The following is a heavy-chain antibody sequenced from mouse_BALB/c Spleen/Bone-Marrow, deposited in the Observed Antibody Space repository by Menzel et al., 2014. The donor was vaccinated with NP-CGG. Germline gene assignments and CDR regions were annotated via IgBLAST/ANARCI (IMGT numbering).Heavy chain of an antibody. Sequence: VQLKQSGAELVKPGASVKLSCAASGFNIKDTFIHWVKQRPEQGLEWIGSIDPANDNSKFDPKFQGKATLTADTSSNTAYLQLSSLTSEGTAVYFCTRNYVSHYFDYWGQGTTLTVSS. CDR1: GFNIKDTF. D-gene: IGHD1-1*01. V-gene: IGHV14-3*02. J-gene: IGHJ2*01. CDR3: TRNYVSHYFDY. CDR2: IDPANDNS.